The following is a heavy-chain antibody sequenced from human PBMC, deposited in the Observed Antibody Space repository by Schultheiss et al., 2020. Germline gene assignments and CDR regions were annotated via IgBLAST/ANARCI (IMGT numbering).Heavy chain of an antibody. CDR2: ISSSSSYI. CDR1: GFTFSSYS. Sequence: GGSLRLSCAASGFTFSSYSMNWVRQAPGKGLEWVSSISSSSSYIYYADSVKGRFTISRDNAKNSLYLQMNSLRAEDTAVYYCARDGRGLLFMGGKAFDYWGKGTLVTVSS. CDR3: ARDGRGLLFMGGKAFDY. D-gene: IGHD4-23*01. V-gene: IGHV3-21*01. J-gene: IGHJ4*02.